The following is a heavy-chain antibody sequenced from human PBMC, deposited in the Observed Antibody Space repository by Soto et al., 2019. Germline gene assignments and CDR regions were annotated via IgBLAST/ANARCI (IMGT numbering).Heavy chain of an antibody. D-gene: IGHD6-13*01. J-gene: IGHJ4*02. CDR2: IYYTGST. V-gene: IGHV4-59*01. Sequence: PSETLSLTCTVSGDSITNYYWSWIRQPPGKVLEWIGYIYYTGSTNYNPSLKSRVTMSVDTSKNQFSLKLNSVTAADTAMYYCARALSSSSWYYGYWGQGTLVTVSS. CDR3: ARALSSSSWYYGY. CDR1: GDSITNYY.